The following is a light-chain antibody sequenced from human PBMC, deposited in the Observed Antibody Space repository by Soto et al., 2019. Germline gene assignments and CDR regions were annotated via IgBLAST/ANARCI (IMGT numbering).Light chain of an antibody. Sequence: DIQMTQSPSSLSASVLYIVTITFRASQSISSYLNWYQQKPGKAPKLLIYAASSLQSGVPSRFSGSGSGTDFTLTISSLQPEDFATYYCQKSYSTLINFGQGTRLEIK. V-gene: IGKV1-39*01. CDR3: QKSYSTLIN. J-gene: IGKJ5*01. CDR1: QSISSY. CDR2: AAS.